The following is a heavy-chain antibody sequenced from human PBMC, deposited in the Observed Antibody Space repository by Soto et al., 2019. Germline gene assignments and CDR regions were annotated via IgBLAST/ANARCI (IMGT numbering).Heavy chain of an antibody. V-gene: IGHV3-72*01. J-gene: IGHJ4*02. CDR1: GFTFSDHY. D-gene: IGHD1-26*01. CDR2: TRNKANSYTT. CDR3: ARGETSGSYGLDY. Sequence: EVQLVESGGGLVQPGGSLRLSCAASGFTFSDHYMDWVRQAPGKGLEWVGRTRNKANSYTTESDASVKGRFNISRDNSHNSLYLQKNSLKTEDTAVYYCARGETSGSYGLDYWGQGTLVTVSS.